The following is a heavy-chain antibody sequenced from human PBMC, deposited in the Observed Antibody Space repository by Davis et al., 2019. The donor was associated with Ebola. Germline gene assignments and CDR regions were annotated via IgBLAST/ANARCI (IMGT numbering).Heavy chain of an antibody. CDR2: IRGTGGGT. CDR3: AKAPLVRGVLNQYYYGMDV. Sequence: GESLKISCAASGFTFSSYAMHWVRQAPGKGLEWVSSIRGTGGGTYYADSVKGRFTISRDNSKNTLFLQMNSLRAEDTAVYYCAKAPLVRGVLNQYYYGMDVWGQGITVTVSS. J-gene: IGHJ6*02. D-gene: IGHD3-10*01. CDR1: GFTFSSYA. V-gene: IGHV3-23*01.